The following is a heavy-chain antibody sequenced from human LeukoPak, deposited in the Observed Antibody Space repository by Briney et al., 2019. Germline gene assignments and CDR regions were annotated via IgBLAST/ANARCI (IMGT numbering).Heavy chain of an antibody. V-gene: IGHV6-1*01. CDR2: TFYRSKWYL. Sequence: SQTLSLTCAISGDSVSNNRAAWNWIRQSPSRGLEWLGRTFYRSKWYLDYAVSVKSRIIITSDTFNNQFSLQLNSVTPEDTAVYYCAREKDDYLPFDPWGQGTLVTVSS. D-gene: IGHD4-11*01. CDR3: AREKDDYLPFDP. J-gene: IGHJ5*02. CDR1: GDSVSNNRAA.